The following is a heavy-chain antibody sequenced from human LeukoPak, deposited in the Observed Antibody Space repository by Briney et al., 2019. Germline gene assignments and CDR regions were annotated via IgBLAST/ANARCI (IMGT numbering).Heavy chain of an antibody. CDR3: ARLVSYYDILTGYPVDY. J-gene: IGHJ4*02. V-gene: IGHV1-18*04. Sequence: ASVKVSCKASGYTFTGYYMHWVRQAPGQGLEWMGWISAYNGNTNYAQKLQGRVTMTTDTSTSTAYMELRSLRSDDTAVYYCARLVSYYDILTGYPVDYWGQGTLVTVSS. D-gene: IGHD3-9*01. CDR2: ISAYNGNT. CDR1: GYTFTGYY.